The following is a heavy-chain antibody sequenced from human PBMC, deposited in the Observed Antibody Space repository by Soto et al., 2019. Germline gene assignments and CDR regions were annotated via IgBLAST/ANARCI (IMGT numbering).Heavy chain of an antibody. CDR2: IYCSGST. J-gene: IGHJ5*02. CDR1: GGSISSGGYY. CDR3: ARGYCSSTSCFDP. Sequence: QVQLQESGPGLVKPSQTLSLTCTVSGGSISSGGYYWSWIRQHPGKGLEWIGYIYCSGSTHYNPYLKSRVTISVDTSKNQFSLKLSSVTAADTAVYYCARGYCSSTSCFDPWGQGTLVTVSS. V-gene: IGHV4-31*03. D-gene: IGHD2-2*01.